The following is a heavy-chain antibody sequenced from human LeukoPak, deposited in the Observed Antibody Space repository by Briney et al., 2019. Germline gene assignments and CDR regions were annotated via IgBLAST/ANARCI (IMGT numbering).Heavy chain of an antibody. D-gene: IGHD6-6*01. CDR1: GGSISSYY. CDR2: IYYSGST. V-gene: IGHV4-59*08. J-gene: IGHJ6*03. Sequence: SETLSLTCTVSGGSISSYYWSWIRQPPGKGLEWIGYIYYSGSTNYNPSLKSRVTISVDTSKNQFSLKLSSVTAADTAVYYCARSSSTFYYYYMDVWGKGTTVTVSS. CDR3: ARSSSTFYYYYMDV.